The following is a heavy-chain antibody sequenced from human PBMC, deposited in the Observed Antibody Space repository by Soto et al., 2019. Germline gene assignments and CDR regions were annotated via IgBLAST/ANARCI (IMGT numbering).Heavy chain of an antibody. D-gene: IGHD3-3*01. V-gene: IGHV4-31*03. Sequence: TLSLTCTVSGGSISSGGYYWSWIRQHPGKGLEWIGYIYYSGSTYYNPSLKSRVTISVDTSKNQFSLKLSSVTAADTAVYYCARGKGDTIFGVVITRPYYYYYGMDVWGQGTTGT. CDR3: ARGKGDTIFGVVITRPYYYYYGMDV. CDR2: IYYSGST. CDR1: GGSISSGGYY. J-gene: IGHJ6*02.